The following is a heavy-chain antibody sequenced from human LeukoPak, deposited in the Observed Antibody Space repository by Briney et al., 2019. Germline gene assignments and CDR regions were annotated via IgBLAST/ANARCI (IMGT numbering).Heavy chain of an antibody. CDR2: IVSDGSVT. V-gene: IGHV3-74*01. CDR3: STSRPLQSFDC. D-gene: IGHD4-11*01. J-gene: IGHJ4*02. Sequence: GGSLRLSCAASGFTFRSYWMVWVRQSPEKGLLWVSHIVSDGSVTSYADSVKGRFTISRDNAKDTLYLQMDSLRTEDTAVYYCSTSRPLQSFDCWGQGTLVTVSS. CDR1: GFTFRSYW.